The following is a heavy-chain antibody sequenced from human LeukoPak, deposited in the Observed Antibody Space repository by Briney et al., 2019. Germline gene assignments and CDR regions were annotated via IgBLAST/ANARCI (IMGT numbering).Heavy chain of an antibody. D-gene: IGHD3-9*01. CDR1: GFTFSSYE. CDR3: ARDSLPRYFDWLSIDY. V-gene: IGHV3-7*01. J-gene: IGHJ4*02. Sequence: GGSLRLSCAASGFTFSSYEMSWVRQAPGKGLEWVANIKQDGNEKYYVDSVKGRFTISRDNAKNSLYLQMNSLRAEDTAVYYCARDSLPRYFDWLSIDYWGQGTLVTVSS. CDR2: IKQDGNEK.